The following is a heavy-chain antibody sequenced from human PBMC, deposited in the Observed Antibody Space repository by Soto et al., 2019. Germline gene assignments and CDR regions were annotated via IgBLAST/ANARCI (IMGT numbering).Heavy chain of an antibody. CDR3: ARGPALYYYDSSGYYLVY. CDR2: IIPIFGTA. Sequence: GASVNVSCKASGGTFSSYAISWVRQAPGQGLEWMGGIIPIFGTANYAQKFQGRVTITADESTSTAYMELSSLRSEDTAVYYCARGPALYYYDSSGYYLVYWGQGTLVTVSS. CDR1: GGTFSSYA. V-gene: IGHV1-69*13. J-gene: IGHJ4*02. D-gene: IGHD3-22*01.